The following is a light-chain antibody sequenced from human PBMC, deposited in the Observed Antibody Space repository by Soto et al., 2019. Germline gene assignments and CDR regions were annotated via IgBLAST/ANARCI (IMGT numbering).Light chain of an antibody. CDR2: GAS. V-gene: IGKV3-15*01. J-gene: IGKJ4*01. Sequence: EIVLTQSPATLSVSPEERATLSCRASQSVSSNLAWYQQKPGQAPRLLIYGASTRATGIPARFSGSGSGTEFTLTISSLQSEDFAVYYCQQYNNWLTFGGGTKVEI. CDR1: QSVSSN. CDR3: QQYNNWLT.